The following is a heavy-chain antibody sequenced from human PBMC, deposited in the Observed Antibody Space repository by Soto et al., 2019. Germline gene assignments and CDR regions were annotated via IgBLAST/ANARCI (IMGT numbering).Heavy chain of an antibody. D-gene: IGHD1-1*01. CDR1: GFTFNRHW. CDR2: IKEDGSEK. Sequence: EVQLVESGGGLVQPGGSLRLSCAVSGFTFNRHWMSWVRQTPGKGLEWVASIKEDGSEKSYVDSVKGRFTISRENAKQSLCLQTNSLRVEVAAVYCCVRTVWNPPDYWGQGCLVTGSS. CDR3: VRTVWNPPDY. J-gene: IGHJ4*02. V-gene: IGHV3-7*01.